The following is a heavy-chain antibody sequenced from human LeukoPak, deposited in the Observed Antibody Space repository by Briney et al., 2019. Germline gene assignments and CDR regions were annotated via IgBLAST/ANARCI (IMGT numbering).Heavy chain of an antibody. Sequence: PGGSLRLSCAASGFTFSRYGMHWVRQTPGKGLEWVAVISYDASNKYYADSVKGRFTISRDNSKNTLYLQMNSLRAEDTAVYYCARGKYDSSGYPLLGFDYWGQGTLVTVSS. J-gene: IGHJ4*02. CDR2: ISYDASNK. V-gene: IGHV3-30*03. D-gene: IGHD3-22*01. CDR3: ARGKYDSSGYPLLGFDY. CDR1: GFTFSRYG.